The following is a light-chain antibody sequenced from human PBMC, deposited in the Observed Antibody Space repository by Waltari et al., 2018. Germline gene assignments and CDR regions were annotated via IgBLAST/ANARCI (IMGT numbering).Light chain of an antibody. CDR2: VAA. CDR1: QRINTK. V-gene: IGKV1-39*01. CDR3: QQSYSTWT. J-gene: IGKJ1*01. Sequence: DIQMTQSTSSLSASVGDRGIITCQDSQRINTKLNWYQQKPGKAPKLLIYVAASLQSGVPSRISGTGAGTYFTLTINRLQPEDFATYYCQQSYSTWTFGQGTKVEIK.